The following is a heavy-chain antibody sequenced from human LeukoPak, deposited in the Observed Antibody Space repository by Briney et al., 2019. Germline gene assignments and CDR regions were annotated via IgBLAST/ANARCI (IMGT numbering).Heavy chain of an antibody. D-gene: IGHD5-24*01. CDR3: ARDRWRLQPDY. V-gene: IGHV4-59*01. Sequence: PPETLSLTCTVSGRSMSSYYWSWIRQPPGKGVEWIGYIYYSGSTNYNPSLKSRVTISVDTSKNQFSLKLTSVTAADTAVYYCARDRWRLQPDYWGQGVLVTVSS. CDR2: IYYSGST. CDR1: GRSMSSYY. J-gene: IGHJ4*02.